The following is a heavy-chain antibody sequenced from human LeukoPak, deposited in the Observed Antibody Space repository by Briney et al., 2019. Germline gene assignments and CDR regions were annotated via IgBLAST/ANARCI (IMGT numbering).Heavy chain of an antibody. CDR1: GGSISSGVYY. CDR2: IYYSGST. CDR3: ARRYGDYNLDY. Sequence: PPETLSLTCTVSGGSISSGVYYWGWIRQPPGKGLEWIGSIYYSGSTYYNPSLKSRVTISVDTSKNQFSLKLSSVTAADTAVYYCARRYGDYNLDYWGQGTLVTVSS. V-gene: IGHV4-39*01. D-gene: IGHD4-17*01. J-gene: IGHJ4*02.